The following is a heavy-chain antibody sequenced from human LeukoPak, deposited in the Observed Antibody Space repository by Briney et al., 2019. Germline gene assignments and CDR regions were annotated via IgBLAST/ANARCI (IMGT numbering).Heavy chain of an antibody. CDR3: ACRDLTSTWSYP. J-gene: IGHJ5*02. V-gene: IGHV5-51*01. D-gene: IGHD2-2*01. CDR1: GYSFRSYW. Sequence: GESLKISCKCTGYSFRSYWIGWVRQMPGKGMEWMGVIYPCDSRTRYNPSLQGQVTISVDKSINTAYLQWVSLKASDTDMYYCACRDLTSTWSYPWGQGTLVTVSS. CDR2: IYPCDSRT.